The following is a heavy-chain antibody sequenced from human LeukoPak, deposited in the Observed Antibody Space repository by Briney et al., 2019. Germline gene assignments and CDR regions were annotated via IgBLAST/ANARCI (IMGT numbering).Heavy chain of an antibody. J-gene: IGHJ4*02. CDR2: IKQDGSEK. CDR1: GFTFSSHW. Sequence: GGSLRLSCAASGFTFSSHWMSWVRQAPGKGLEWVANIKQDGSEKYYVDSVKGRFTISRDNAKNSLYLRMNSLRAEDTAVYYCATVRGNYVWGSYRPYYFDYWGQGTLVTVSS. V-gene: IGHV3-7*03. CDR3: ATVRGNYVWGSYRPYYFDY. D-gene: IGHD3-16*02.